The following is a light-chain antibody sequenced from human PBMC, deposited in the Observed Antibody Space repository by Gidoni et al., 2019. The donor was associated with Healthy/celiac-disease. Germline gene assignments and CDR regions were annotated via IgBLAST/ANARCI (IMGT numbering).Light chain of an antibody. CDR3: QQYYSTPPT. CDR1: QSVLYSPNNKNY. V-gene: IGKV4-1*01. CDR2: WAS. Sequence: IVMTQSPDSLAVSLCERSTINCKSSQSVLYSPNNKNYLAWYQQKPGQPPKLLIYWASTRESGVPDRFSGSGSGTDFTLTISSLQAEDVAVYYCQQYYSTPPTFGGGTKVEIK. J-gene: IGKJ4*01.